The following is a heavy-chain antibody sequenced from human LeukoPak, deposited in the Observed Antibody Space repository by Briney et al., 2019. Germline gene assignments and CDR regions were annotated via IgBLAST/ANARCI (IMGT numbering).Heavy chain of an antibody. CDR3: ARGMGVLVPAATWFDP. CDR2: ITTYNGNT. CDR1: GDTFTSYG. V-gene: IGHV1-18*01. Sequence: ASVKVSCKASGDTFTSYGISWVRQAPGQGPEWMGWITTYNGNTNYAQKLQGRVTMTTDTSTSTVYMELRSLRSDDTAVYYCARGMGVLVPAATWFDPWGQGTLVTVSS. D-gene: IGHD2-2*01. J-gene: IGHJ5*02.